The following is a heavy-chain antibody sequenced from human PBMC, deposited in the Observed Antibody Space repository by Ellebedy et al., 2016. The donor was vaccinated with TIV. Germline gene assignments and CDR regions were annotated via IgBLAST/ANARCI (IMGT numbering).Heavy chain of an antibody. V-gene: IGHV1-18*01. D-gene: IGHD1-26*01. CDR3: ARGDYTYSGSYFDY. J-gene: IGHJ4*02. CDR1: GYTLTELS. Sequence: ASVKVSCKVSGYTLTELSMHWVRQAPGQGLEWMGWISAYNGNTNYAQKLQGRVTMTTDTSTSTAYMELRSLRSDDTAVYYCARGDYTYSGSYFDYWGQGTLVTVSS. CDR2: ISAYNGNT.